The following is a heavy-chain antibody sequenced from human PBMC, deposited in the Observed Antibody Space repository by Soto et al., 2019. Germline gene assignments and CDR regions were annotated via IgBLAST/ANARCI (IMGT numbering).Heavy chain of an antibody. CDR3: ARGSIPAASYFDS. CDR2: IIPMFGTA. Sequence: QVQLVQSGAEVKKPGSSVKVSCQASGGTFRTHAISWVRQAPGQGLDWMGGIIPMFGTANYAPKFQGTVTITADESTNTAYMELRSLRSEDTAVYYCARGSIPAASYFDSWGQGTPVTVSS. D-gene: IGHD2-2*01. J-gene: IGHJ4*02. CDR1: GGTFRTHA. V-gene: IGHV1-69*01.